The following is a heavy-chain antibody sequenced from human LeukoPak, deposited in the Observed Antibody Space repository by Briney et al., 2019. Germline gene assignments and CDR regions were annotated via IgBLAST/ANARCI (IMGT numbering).Heavy chain of an antibody. J-gene: IGHJ3*02. CDR3: ARLGVWGYGHYDAFDI. Sequence: GESLKVSCKGSGYSFSNYWIGWVRQMPGKGLEWMGIIYPGESETRYSPSVQGQVTISADKSITTAYLQWSSLKASDTAMYYCARLGVWGYGHYDAFDIWGQGTMVTVSS. D-gene: IGHD7-27*01. V-gene: IGHV5-51*01. CDR2: IYPGESET. CDR1: GYSFSNYW.